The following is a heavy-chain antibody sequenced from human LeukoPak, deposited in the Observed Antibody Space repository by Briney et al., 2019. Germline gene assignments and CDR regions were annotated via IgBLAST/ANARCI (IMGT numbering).Heavy chain of an antibody. CDR1: GFTFSSYG. Sequence: GGSLRLSCAAPGFTFSSYGMHWVRQAPGKGLEWVAVIWYDGSNKYYADSVKGRFTISRDNSKNTLYLQMNSLRAEDTAVYYCARMDYIAAAGTVYYYYYGMDVWGQGTTVTVSS. CDR2: IWYDGSNK. J-gene: IGHJ6*02. V-gene: IGHV3-33*01. D-gene: IGHD6-13*01. CDR3: ARMDYIAAAGTVYYYYYGMDV.